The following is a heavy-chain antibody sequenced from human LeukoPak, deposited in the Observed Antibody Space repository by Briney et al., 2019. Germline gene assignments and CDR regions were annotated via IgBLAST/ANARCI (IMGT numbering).Heavy chain of an antibody. V-gene: IGHV1-69*05. CDR2: VIPILGTT. D-gene: IGHD2-8*01. CDR3: ARSYLVFNWFDP. J-gene: IGHJ5*02. CDR1: GGTFNNYA. Sequence: ASVKVPCKASGGTFNNYAISWVRQVPGQGLEWMGGVIPILGTTNYTQNFQGRLTITTDESTSTAYMELSSLRSEDTAVYYCARSYLVFNWFDPWGQGTLVTVSS.